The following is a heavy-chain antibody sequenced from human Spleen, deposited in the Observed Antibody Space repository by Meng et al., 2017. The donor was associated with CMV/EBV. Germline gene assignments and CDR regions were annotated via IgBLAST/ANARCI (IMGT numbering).Heavy chain of an antibody. CDR2: IWRDGSNK. CDR1: GYMFSDSA. D-gene: IGHD1-14*01. V-gene: IGHV3-33*06. Sequence: GESLKISCEASGYMFSDSAIHWVRQAPGKGLEWVAVIWRDGSNKYYADFVKGRFTISRDNYKNTLYLQMHSLRAEDTAVYYCAKDIFPGKMDAYDIWGQGTTVTVSS. CDR3: AKDIFPGKMDAYDI. J-gene: IGHJ3*02.